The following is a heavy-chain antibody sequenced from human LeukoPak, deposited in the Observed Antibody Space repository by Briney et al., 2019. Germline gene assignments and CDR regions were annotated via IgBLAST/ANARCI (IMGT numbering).Heavy chain of an antibody. D-gene: IGHD1-26*01. J-gene: IGHJ4*02. V-gene: IGHV3-30*18. Sequence: GGSLRLSCAASGFTFSSYGMHWVRQAPGKGLEWVAVISYDGSNKYYADSVKGRFTISRDNSENTLYLQMNSLRAEDTAVYYCAKDTGSVNYFDYWGQGTLVTVSS. CDR2: ISYDGSNK. CDR3: AKDTGSVNYFDY. CDR1: GFTFSSYG.